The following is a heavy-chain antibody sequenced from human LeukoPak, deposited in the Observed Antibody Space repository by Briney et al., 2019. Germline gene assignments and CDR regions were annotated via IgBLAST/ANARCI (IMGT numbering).Heavy chain of an antibody. Sequence: GGSLRLSCAASGFTFRSYGMHWVRQAPGKGLEWVALISGDGSNICYADSVKGRFTISRDSSKNTLSLQMSSLRVEDTAVYYCARDNKRFSCDYWGQGTLVTVSS. CDR3: ARDNKRFSCDY. V-gene: IGHV3-30*03. CDR1: GFTFRSYG. CDR2: ISGDGSNI. D-gene: IGHD2/OR15-2a*01. J-gene: IGHJ4*02.